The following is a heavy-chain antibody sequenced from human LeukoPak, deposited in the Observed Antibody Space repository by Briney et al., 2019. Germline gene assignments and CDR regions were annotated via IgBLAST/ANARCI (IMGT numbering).Heavy chain of an antibody. CDR2: ISGSGGST. V-gene: IGHV3-23*01. J-gene: IGHJ3*02. D-gene: IGHD3-22*01. Sequence: PGGSLRLSCAASGITFSSDSMNWVRQAPGKGLEWVSAISGSGGSTYYADSVKGRFIISRDNSKNTLYLQMNSLRAEDTAVYYCANDGAYYDSSTDAFDIWGQGTMVTVSS. CDR3: ANDGAYYDSSTDAFDI. CDR1: GITFSSDS.